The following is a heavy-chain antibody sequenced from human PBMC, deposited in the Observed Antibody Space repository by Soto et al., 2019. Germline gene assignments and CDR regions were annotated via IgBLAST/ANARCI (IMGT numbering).Heavy chain of an antibody. J-gene: IGHJ4*02. D-gene: IGHD1-20*01. CDR2: ISSSSSYI. CDR1: GFTFSSYS. V-gene: IGHV3-21*01. CDR3: ATRGGSITGTHFDY. Sequence: GGSLRLSCAASGFTFSSYSMNWVRQAPGKGLEWVSSISSSSSYIYYADSVKGRFTISRDNAKNSLYLQMNSLRAEDTAVYYCATRGGSITGTHFDYWGQGTLVTVSS.